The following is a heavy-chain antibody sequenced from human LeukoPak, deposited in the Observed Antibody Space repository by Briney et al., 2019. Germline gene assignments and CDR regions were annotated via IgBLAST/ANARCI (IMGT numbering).Heavy chain of an antibody. CDR3: ARDRLKDYDIHY. CDR1: GFTFSRYG. Sequence: PGGSLRLSCVASGFTFSRYGMHWVRQAPGKGLEWVSSISDNSYYIYYADSVKGRFTISRDNAKNSLYLQMNSLRAEDTAVYYCARDRLKDYDIHYWGQGTLVTVSS. D-gene: IGHD3-9*01. CDR2: ISDNSYYI. J-gene: IGHJ4*02. V-gene: IGHV3-21*01.